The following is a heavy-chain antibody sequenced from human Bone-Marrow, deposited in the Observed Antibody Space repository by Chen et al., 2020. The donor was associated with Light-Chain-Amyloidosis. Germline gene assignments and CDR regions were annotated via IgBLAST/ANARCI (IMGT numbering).Heavy chain of an antibody. CDR2: INPDTGGT. J-gene: IGHJ6*03. Sequence: QVQMVQSGAEVKEPGASIKVSCKTSGYTFTDFYIHWVRQAPGQGLEWMAWINPDTGGTRYAQKFQGGITVTRETSTRTVYMELSRLRSGDTAVYYCAKVPPTVTTVIYYYMDVWGKGTTVTVSS. V-gene: IGHV1-2*02. D-gene: IGHD4-17*01. CDR1: GYTFTDFY. CDR3: AKVPPTVTTVIYYYMDV.